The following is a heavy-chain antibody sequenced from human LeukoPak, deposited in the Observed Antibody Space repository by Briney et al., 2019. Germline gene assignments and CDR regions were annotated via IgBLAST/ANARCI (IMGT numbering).Heavy chain of an antibody. V-gene: IGHV3-21*04. Sequence: GGALLLSCAGSGFTFIASGMNWVRQAPGKGLEGVSSIISSSSYIYYADSVKGRFTISRNNSKNSLYLQMNSLRAEDTALYYCAKGGLYLPYYMDVWGKGTTVTVSS. CDR2: IISSSSYI. J-gene: IGHJ6*03. D-gene: IGHD2/OR15-2a*01. CDR1: GFTFIASG. CDR3: AKGGLYLPYYMDV.